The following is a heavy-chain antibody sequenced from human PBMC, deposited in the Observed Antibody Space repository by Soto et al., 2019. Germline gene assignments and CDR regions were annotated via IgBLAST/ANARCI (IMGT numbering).Heavy chain of an antibody. V-gene: IGHV1-46*03. D-gene: IGHD6-13*01. CDR2: INPNSGIT. CDR1: GYRFTSYY. Sequence: QVQVVQSGAEVKKPGASVKISCKASGYRFTSYYMHWVRQAPGQGLEWMGIINPNSGITNYAQNCPGRVTMNRDTSTSTGYMELSSLKSEDTAVYYCARSRGAAAGINWFDPWGQGTLVTVSS. J-gene: IGHJ5*02. CDR3: ARSRGAAAGINWFDP.